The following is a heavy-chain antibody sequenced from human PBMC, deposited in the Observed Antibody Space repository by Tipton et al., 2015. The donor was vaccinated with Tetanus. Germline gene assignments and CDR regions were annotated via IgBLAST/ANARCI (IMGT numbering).Heavy chain of an antibody. CDR2: ITTGGGST. D-gene: IGHD1-26*01. V-gene: IGHV3-23*01. CDR3: TKDRSGPSPY. Sequence: SLRLSCAASGFTLSRYTLNWVRQAPGKGLEWLSAITTGGGSTYYADSVKGRFTISSGTSKNTLNLQMTSLRAEDTAIYFCTKDRSGPSPYWGQGTLVTVSS. J-gene: IGHJ4*02. CDR1: GFTLSRYT.